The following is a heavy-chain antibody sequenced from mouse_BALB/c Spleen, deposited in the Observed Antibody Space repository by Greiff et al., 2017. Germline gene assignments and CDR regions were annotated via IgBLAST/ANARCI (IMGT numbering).Heavy chain of an antibody. V-gene: IGHV14-3*02. Sequence: VQLKESGAELVKPGASVKLSCTASGFNIKDTYMHWVKQRPEQGLEWIGRIDPANGNTKYDPKFQGKATITADTSSNTAYLQLSSLTSEDTAVYYCARRGDWDEGFAYWGQGTLVTVSA. D-gene: IGHD4-1*01. CDR3: ARRGDWDEGFAY. J-gene: IGHJ3*01. CDR2: IDPANGNT. CDR1: GFNIKDTY.